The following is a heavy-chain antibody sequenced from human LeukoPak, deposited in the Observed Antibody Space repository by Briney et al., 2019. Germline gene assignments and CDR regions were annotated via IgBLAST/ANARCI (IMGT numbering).Heavy chain of an antibody. CDR2: IDGGGGGT. J-gene: IGHJ4*02. V-gene: IGHV3-23*01. CDR3: ARRIGGTKDY. CDR1: GFTFSNDV. D-gene: IGHD3-3*01. Sequence: GGSLRLSCAASGFTFSNDVMSWVRQAPGKGPEWVSSIDGGGGGTDYADSVRGRFTISRDNFKNTSYLQKNSLRADDTAVYCCARRIGGTKDYWGQGAQVTVSS.